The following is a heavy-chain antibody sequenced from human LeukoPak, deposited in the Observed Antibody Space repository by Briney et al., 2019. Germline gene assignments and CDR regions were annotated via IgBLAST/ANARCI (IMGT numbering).Heavy chain of an antibody. Sequence: ASVKVSCKASGYTFTNYGITWVRQAPGQGLEWMGWISPYKGNTNYAQNLQGRVTTTTDTSTSTAYMEVRSLRSDDTAVYYCATEGGWQPTDYGDNVYWGQGTLVTVSS. V-gene: IGHV1-18*01. CDR3: ATEGGWQPTDYGDNVY. D-gene: IGHD4-17*01. J-gene: IGHJ4*02. CDR1: GYTFTNYG. CDR2: ISPYKGNT.